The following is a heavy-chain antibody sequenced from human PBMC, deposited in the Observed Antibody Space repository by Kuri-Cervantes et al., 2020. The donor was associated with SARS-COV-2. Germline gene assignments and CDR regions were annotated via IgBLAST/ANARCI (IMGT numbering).Heavy chain of an antibody. CDR3: ARGEIIVVPAAVAYYCYMDV. J-gene: IGHJ6*03. D-gene: IGHD2-2*01. Sequence: SETLSLTCAVYGGSFSGYHWTWIRRSPGKGLEWIGEINHSGSTNYNPSLKSRVTISVDTSKNQFSLKLSSVTAADTAVYYCARGEIIVVPAAVAYYCYMDVWGKETTVTVSS. V-gene: IGHV4-34*01. CDR2: INHSGST. CDR1: GGSFSGYH.